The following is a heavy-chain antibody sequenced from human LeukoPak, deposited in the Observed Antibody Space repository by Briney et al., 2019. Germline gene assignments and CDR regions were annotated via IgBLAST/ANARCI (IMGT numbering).Heavy chain of an antibody. Sequence: SETLSLTCTVSGGSISGSSHYWGWIRQPPGKGLEWIGSIFYAGSTYYNPSLRSRVTISVDTSKNQFSLKLSSVTAADTAVYYCISHGIDYWGQGTLVTVSS. CDR1: GGSISGSSHY. V-gene: IGHV4-39*01. J-gene: IGHJ4*02. CDR2: IFYAGST. CDR3: ISHGIDY.